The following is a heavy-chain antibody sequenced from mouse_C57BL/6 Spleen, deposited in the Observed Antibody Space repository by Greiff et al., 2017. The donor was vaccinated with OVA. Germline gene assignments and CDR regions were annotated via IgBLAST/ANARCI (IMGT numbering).Heavy chain of an antibody. V-gene: IGHV1-18*01. Sequence: VHVKQSGPELVKPGASVKIPCKASGYTFTDYNMDWVKQSHGKSLEWIGDINPNNGGTIYNQKFKGKATLTVDKSSSTAYMELRSLTSEDTAVYYCVSHYYGSSHWYFDVWGTGTTVTVSS. CDR1: GYTFTDYN. CDR3: VSHYYGSSHWYFDV. CDR2: INPNNGGT. J-gene: IGHJ1*03. D-gene: IGHD1-1*01.